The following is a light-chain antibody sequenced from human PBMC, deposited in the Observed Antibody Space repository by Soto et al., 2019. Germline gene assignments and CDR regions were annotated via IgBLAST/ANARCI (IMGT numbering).Light chain of an antibody. CDR2: SAS. V-gene: IGKV1-12*02. CDR3: QQADSFPYT. Sequence: DIQMTQSPSSVSASVGDRVTITCRASQAISDWVAWYQQKPGKAPKLLIHSASSLQNEVPPRFSGSTSGTDFTLTISGLQPEDVATYYCQQADSFPYTFGRGTKLEI. J-gene: IGKJ2*01. CDR1: QAISDW.